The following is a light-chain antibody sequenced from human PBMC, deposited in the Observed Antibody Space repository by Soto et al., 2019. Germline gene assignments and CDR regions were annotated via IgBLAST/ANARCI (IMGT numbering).Light chain of an antibody. CDR2: GAS. V-gene: IGKV3-20*01. CDR3: QQYLSSPQT. J-gene: IGKJ1*01. Sequence: VLTQAPGTLSLSPGERAALSCRASQSVSSSYLAWYQQIPGQAPRLLIYGASSRATGIPDRFSGSGSGTDFTLTISRLEPEDSAVYYCQQYLSSPQTFGQGTKV. CDR1: QSVSSSY.